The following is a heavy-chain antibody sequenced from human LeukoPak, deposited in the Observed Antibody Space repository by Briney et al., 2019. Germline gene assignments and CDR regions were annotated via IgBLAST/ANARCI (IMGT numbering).Heavy chain of an antibody. CDR1: GGSFGGYY. V-gene: IGHV4-34*01. J-gene: IGHJ4*02. D-gene: IGHD2-2*01. CDR3: ARRRYRYCSSTSCPPDFDY. Sequence: PSETLSLTCAVYGGSFGGYYWSWIRQPPGKGLEWIGEINHSGSTNYNPSLKSRVTISVDTSKNQFSLKLSSVTAADTAVYYCARRRYRYCSSTSCPPDFDYWGQGTLVTVSS. CDR2: INHSGST.